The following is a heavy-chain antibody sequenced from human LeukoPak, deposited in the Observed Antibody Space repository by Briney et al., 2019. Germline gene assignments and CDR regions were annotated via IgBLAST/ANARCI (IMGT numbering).Heavy chain of an antibody. CDR2: MNPNSGNT. V-gene: IGHV1-8*01. CDR1: GYTFTSYD. J-gene: IGHJ1*01. D-gene: IGHD6-19*01. Sequence: ASVKVSCKASGYTFTSYDINWVRQATGQGLEWMGWMNPNSGNTGYAQKFQGRATMTRNTSISTAYMELSSLRSEDTAVYYCARKYSSGWKLSVFQHWGQGTLVTVSS. CDR3: ARKYSSGWKLSVFQH.